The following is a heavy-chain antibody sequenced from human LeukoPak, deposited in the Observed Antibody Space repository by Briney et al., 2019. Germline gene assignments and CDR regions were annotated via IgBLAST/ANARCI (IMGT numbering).Heavy chain of an antibody. CDR3: AKSYTGTTRLFDY. CDR2: ISGSGGST. J-gene: IGHJ4*02. V-gene: IGHV3-23*01. CDR1: GFSFNTYS. D-gene: IGHD1-7*01. Sequence: GESLRLSCAASGFSFNTYSMNWVRQAPGKGLEWVSAISGSGGSTYYADSVKGRFTISRDNSKNTLYLQMNSLRAEDTAVYYCAKSYTGTTRLFDYWGQGTLVTVSS.